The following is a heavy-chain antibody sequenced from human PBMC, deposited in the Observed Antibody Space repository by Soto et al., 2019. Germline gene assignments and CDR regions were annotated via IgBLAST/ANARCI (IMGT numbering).Heavy chain of an antibody. CDR3: AAGTTGRDGYNFCH. CDR1: GFTFTSSA. Sequence: ASVKVSCKASGFTFTSSAVQWLQQARGQRLEWIGWIVVCSGNTNYAHKFQERVTITRDISTSKAYMELSSLRSEDTAVYHCAAGTTGRDGYNFCHGGQGTMVTVSS. J-gene: IGHJ4*02. V-gene: IGHV1-58*01. D-gene: IGHD3-3*01. CDR2: IVVCSGNT.